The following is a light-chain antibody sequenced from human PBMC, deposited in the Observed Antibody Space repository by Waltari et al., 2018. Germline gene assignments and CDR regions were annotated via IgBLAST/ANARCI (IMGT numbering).Light chain of an antibody. Sequence: EIVMTQSPATLSVSPGDSVPLACRARPSVTSNLAWYQHKPGPAPRLLMYDASKRDSGIPARFIGSGSGTDFTLTITSLQSEDFAVYFCQHYYNWPSFGQGTKVEIK. CDR3: QHYYNWPS. CDR1: PSVTSN. J-gene: IGKJ1*01. CDR2: DAS. V-gene: IGKV3-15*01.